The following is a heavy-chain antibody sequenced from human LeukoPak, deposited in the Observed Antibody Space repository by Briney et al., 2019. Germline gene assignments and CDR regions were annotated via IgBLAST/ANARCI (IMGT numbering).Heavy chain of an antibody. J-gene: IGHJ5*02. Sequence: ASVKVSCEASGYTFTGYYMHWVRQAPGQGLEWMGWINPNSGGTNYAQKFQGRVTMTRDTSISTAYMELSRLRSDDTAVYYCARDGSPYSSGRYGGNWFDPWGQGTLVTVSS. CDR2: INPNSGGT. D-gene: IGHD6-19*01. CDR3: ARDGSPYSSGRYGGNWFDP. V-gene: IGHV1-2*02. CDR1: GYTFTGYY.